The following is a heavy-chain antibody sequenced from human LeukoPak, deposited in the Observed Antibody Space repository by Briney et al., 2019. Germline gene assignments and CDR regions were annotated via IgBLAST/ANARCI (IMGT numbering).Heavy chain of an antibody. J-gene: IGHJ4*02. CDR1: GFIFSNYW. CDR2: INQDGSEK. D-gene: IGHD3-22*01. V-gene: IGHV3-7*04. Sequence: GGSLRLSCAASGFIFSNYWMSWVRQAPGKGLEWVANINQDGSEKYYVDSVKGRFTISRDNAKNSLYLQMNSLRAEDTAVYYCARGDYYDSSGYYWDYWGQGTLVTVSS. CDR3: ARGDYYDSSGYYWDY.